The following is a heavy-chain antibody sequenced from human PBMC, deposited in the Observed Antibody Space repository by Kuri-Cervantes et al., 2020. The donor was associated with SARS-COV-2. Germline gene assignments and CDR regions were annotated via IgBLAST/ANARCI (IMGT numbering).Heavy chain of an antibody. CDR2: ISYDGSNK. CDR3: ARDVVHDFWSGYENWFDP. CDR1: GFTFSSYA. Sequence: LSLTCAASGFTFSSYAMHWVRQAPGKGLEWVAVISYDGSNKYYADSVKGRFTISRDNSKNTLYLQMNSLRAEDTAVYYCARDVVHDFWSGYENWFDPWAQGTLVTVSS. D-gene: IGHD3-3*01. J-gene: IGHJ5*02. V-gene: IGHV3-30*04.